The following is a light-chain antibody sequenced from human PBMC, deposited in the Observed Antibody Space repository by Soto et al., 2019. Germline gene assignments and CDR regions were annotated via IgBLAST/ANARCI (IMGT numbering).Light chain of an antibody. CDR1: SSDVGGYNY. CDR3: SSYTSSSALDVV. J-gene: IGLJ2*01. V-gene: IGLV2-14*01. CDR2: DVS. Sequence: QSALTQPASVSGSPGQSITISCTGTSSDVGGYNYASWYQQHPGKAPKLMIYDVSNRPSGVSNRFTGSKSGNTSSLTISGLKAEDEADYYCSSYTSSSALDVVFGGGTKLTVL.